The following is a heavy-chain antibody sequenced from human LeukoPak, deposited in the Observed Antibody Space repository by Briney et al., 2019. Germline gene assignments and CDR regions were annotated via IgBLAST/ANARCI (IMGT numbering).Heavy chain of an antibody. D-gene: IGHD3-22*01. CDR1: GITFSSYG. V-gene: IGHV3-23*01. CDR3: AKSWNYYDSSGDDALDI. CDR2: ISGSGIST. J-gene: IGHJ3*02. Sequence: GGSLRLSCAASGITFSSYGMSWVRQAPGKGLEWVSGISGSGISTYYADSVKGRFTISRDNSKNTLYLQMNSLRVEDTAVYYCAKSWNYYDSSGDDALDIWGQGTMVTVSS.